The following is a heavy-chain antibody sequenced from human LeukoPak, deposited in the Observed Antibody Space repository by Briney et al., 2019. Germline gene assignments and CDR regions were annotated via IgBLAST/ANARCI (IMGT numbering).Heavy chain of an antibody. CDR2: IYPGDSDT. J-gene: IGHJ3*02. CDR3: ARRRPHDAFDI. V-gene: IGHV5-51*01. CDR1: GYSFTSYW. Sequence: GESLKISCKGSGYSFTSYWIGWVRQMPGKGLEWMGIIYPGDSDTRYSPSFQGQVTFSADKSISTAYPQWSSLKASDTAMYYCARRRPHDAFDIWGQGTMVTVSS.